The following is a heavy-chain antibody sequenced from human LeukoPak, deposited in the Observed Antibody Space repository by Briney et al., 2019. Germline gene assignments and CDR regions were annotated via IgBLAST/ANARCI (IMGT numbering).Heavy chain of an antibody. J-gene: IGHJ4*02. Sequence: SGGSLRLSCAASGFTFSSYAMSWVRQAPGKGLEWVSAISGSGGSTYYADSVKGRFTISRDNSKNTLYLQMNSLRAEDTAVYYCAKDLSSSWYVGHFDYWGQGTLVTVSS. V-gene: IGHV3-23*01. CDR2: ISGSGGST. CDR3: AKDLSSSWYVGHFDY. D-gene: IGHD6-13*01. CDR1: GFTFSSYA.